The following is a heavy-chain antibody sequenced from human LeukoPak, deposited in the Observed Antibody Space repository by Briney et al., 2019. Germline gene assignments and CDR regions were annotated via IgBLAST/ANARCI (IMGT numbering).Heavy chain of an antibody. V-gene: IGHV3-33*01. D-gene: IGHD2-2*02. Sequence: GRSLRRSCAASGFTFRNYGMHWVRQAPGKGLEWVAIIWYDGSKNYYADSVKGRFTISRDNFNNTLYLQMNSLRAEDTALYYCARAPYTTGRSFYFDSWGQGTLVTVSS. J-gene: IGHJ4*02. CDR3: ARAPYTTGRSFYFDS. CDR2: IWYDGSKN. CDR1: GFTFRNYG.